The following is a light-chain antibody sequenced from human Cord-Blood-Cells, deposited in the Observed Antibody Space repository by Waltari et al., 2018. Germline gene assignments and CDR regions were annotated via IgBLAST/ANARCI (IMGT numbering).Light chain of an antibody. J-gene: IGKJ2*01. Sequence: DIQMPQYPSSLSASVGDRVTITCRASQGISNSLSWYQQKPGKAPKLLLYAASRLESGVPSRFSGSGSGTDYTLTISSLQPEDFATYYCQQYYSTPLYTFGQGTKLEIK. CDR1: QGISNS. CDR3: QQYYSTPLYT. CDR2: AAS. V-gene: IGKV1-NL1*01.